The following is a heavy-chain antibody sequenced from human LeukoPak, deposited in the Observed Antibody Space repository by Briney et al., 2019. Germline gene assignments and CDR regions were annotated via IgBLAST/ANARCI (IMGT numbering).Heavy chain of an antibody. V-gene: IGHV3-53*01. CDR2: IYSGGST. Sequence: GGSLRLSCAASGFTVSSNYMSWVRLAPGKGLEWVSVIYSGGSTYYADSVKGRFTISRDNSKNTLNLQMNSLRVEDTSVYYCARDTYYESSGYYYSDYWGQGTLVTVSS. CDR3: ARDTYYESSGYYYSDY. J-gene: IGHJ4*02. D-gene: IGHD3-22*01. CDR1: GFTVSSNY.